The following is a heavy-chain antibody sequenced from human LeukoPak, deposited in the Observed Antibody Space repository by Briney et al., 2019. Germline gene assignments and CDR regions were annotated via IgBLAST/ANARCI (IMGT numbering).Heavy chain of an antibody. J-gene: IGHJ4*02. CDR2: MNPNSGNT. V-gene: IGHV1-8*01. D-gene: IGHD6-13*01. Sequence: ASVKVSCKAPGYTFTSYDINWVRQATGQGLEWMGWMNPNSGNTGYAQKFQGRVTMTRNTSISTAYMELRSLRSDDTAVYYCARDYGSTWPFRSDYWGQGTLVTVSS. CDR1: GYTFTSYD. CDR3: ARDYGSTWPFRSDY.